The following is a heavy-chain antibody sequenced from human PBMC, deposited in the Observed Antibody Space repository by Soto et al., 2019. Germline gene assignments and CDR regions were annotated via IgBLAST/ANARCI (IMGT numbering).Heavy chain of an antibody. D-gene: IGHD1-7*01. CDR2: IIPIFGTA. Sequence: SVKVSCKASGGIFSSYAISWVRQAPGQGLEWMGGIIPIFGTANYAQKFQGRVTITADESTSTAYMELSRLRSEDTAVYYCARGTGTTDNWFDPWGQGTLVTVSS. CDR1: GGIFSSYA. J-gene: IGHJ5*02. CDR3: ARGTGTTDNWFDP. V-gene: IGHV1-69*13.